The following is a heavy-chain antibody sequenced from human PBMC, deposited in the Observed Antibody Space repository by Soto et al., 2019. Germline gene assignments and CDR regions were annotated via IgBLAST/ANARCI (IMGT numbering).Heavy chain of an antibody. CDR1: GDSVSSNSAA. CDR3: ARDEIFGVVIRYYYYGMDV. V-gene: IGHV6-1*01. Sequence: SQTLSLTCAISGDSVSSNSAAWNWIRQSPSRGLEWLGRTYYRSKWYNDYAVSVKSRITINPDTSKNQFSLQLNSVTPEDTAVYYCARDEIFGVVIRYYYYGMDVWGQGTTVPVSS. J-gene: IGHJ6*02. D-gene: IGHD3-3*01. CDR2: TYYRSKWYN.